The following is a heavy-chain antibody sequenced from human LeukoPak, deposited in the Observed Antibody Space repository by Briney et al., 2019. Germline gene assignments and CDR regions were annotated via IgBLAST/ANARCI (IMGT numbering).Heavy chain of an antibody. D-gene: IGHD6-19*01. CDR3: ARDHGSDCHYFDY. J-gene: IGHJ4*02. CDR1: GFTFSSYE. CDR2: ISSSGNTI. Sequence: GGSLRLSCAASGFTFSSYEMNWVRQAPRKGLEWVSYISSSGNTIYYADSVKGRFTISRDNTKNSLYLQMNSLRAEDTAVYYCARDHGSDCHYFDYWGQGTLVTVSS. V-gene: IGHV3-48*03.